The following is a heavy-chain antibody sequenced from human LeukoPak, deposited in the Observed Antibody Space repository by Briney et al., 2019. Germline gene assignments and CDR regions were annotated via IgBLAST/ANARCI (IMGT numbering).Heavy chain of an antibody. J-gene: IGHJ4*02. Sequence: ASVKVSCKASGYTFTSYGISWVRQAPGQGLEWMGWISAYNGNTNYAQKLQGRVTMTTDTSTSTAYMELRSLRSDDTAVYYCARQLYDSSGYYLGFDYWGQGTLVTVSS. D-gene: IGHD3-22*01. V-gene: IGHV1-18*01. CDR1: GYTFTSYG. CDR3: ARQLYDSSGYYLGFDY. CDR2: ISAYNGNT.